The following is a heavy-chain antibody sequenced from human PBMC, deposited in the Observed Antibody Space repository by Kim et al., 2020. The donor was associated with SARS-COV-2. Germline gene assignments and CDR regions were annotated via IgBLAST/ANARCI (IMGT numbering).Heavy chain of an antibody. CDR2: INHSGST. CDR1: GGSFSGYY. CDR3: SRALHYGSGGTKNFDY. J-gene: IGHJ4*01. D-gene: IGHD3-10*01. Sequence: SETLSLTCAVYGGSFSGYYWSWIRQPPGKGLEWIGEINHSGSTNYNPSLKSRVTISVDTSKNQFSLKLSSVTAADTAVYYCSRALHYGSGGTKNFDYWG. V-gene: IGHV4-34*01.